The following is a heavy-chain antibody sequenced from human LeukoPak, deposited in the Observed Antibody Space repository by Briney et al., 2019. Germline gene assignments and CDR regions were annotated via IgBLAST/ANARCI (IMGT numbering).Heavy chain of an antibody. Sequence: GGSLRLSCAASGFTSNNYAMSWVRQAPGKGLEWVSAISASGGTTYYADSVKGRFTISRDNSENTLFLQMNSLRAEDTAVYYCAKEPREYCSSTSCPNWFDSWGQGTLVTVSS. J-gene: IGHJ5*01. V-gene: IGHV3-23*01. CDR2: ISASGGTT. D-gene: IGHD2-2*01. CDR1: GFTSNNYA. CDR3: AKEPREYCSSTSCPNWFDS.